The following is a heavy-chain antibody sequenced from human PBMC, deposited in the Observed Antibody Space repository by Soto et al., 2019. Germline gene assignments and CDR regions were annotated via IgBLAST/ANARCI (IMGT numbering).Heavy chain of an antibody. V-gene: IGHV4-34*01. CDR3: QGGDF. CDR1: GGSFRGYF. J-gene: IGHJ4*02. CDR2: INDSGNT. Sequence: SETLSLTXAVSGGSFRGYFWSWIRQSPAKGLEWIGEINDSGNTYYNPSFKSRLTISVDTSTSQISLRLTSVTAADSAVYYCQGGDFWGQGTRVTVSS. D-gene: IGHD3-16*01.